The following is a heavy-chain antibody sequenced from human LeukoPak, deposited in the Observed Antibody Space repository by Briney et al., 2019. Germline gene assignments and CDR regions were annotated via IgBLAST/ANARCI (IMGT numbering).Heavy chain of an antibody. Sequence: GGSLRLSCAASGFTFDDYAMHWVRQAPGKGLEWVSGISVSGGSTYYADSVKGRFTISRGNSKNTLYLQMNSLRAEDTAVYYCAKDPPMVRGVIRPYYFDYWGQGTLVTVSS. CDR2: ISVSGGST. J-gene: IGHJ4*02. V-gene: IGHV3-23*01. CDR3: AKDPPMVRGVIRPYYFDY. CDR1: GFTFDDYA. D-gene: IGHD3-10*01.